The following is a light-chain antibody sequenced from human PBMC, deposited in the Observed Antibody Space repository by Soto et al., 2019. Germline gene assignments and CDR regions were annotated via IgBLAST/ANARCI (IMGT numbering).Light chain of an antibody. CDR2: NNN. Sequence: QSVLTQPPSASGTPGKRVTISCSGSSSNIGSGTVNWYQQLPGAAPKLLIYNNNQRPSGVPDRFPGPKSGTSASLAISGLQSEDEADYYCASWDVTLNGLYVFGTGTKVTVL. CDR3: ASWDVTLNGLYV. J-gene: IGLJ1*01. V-gene: IGLV1-44*01. CDR1: SSNIGSGT.